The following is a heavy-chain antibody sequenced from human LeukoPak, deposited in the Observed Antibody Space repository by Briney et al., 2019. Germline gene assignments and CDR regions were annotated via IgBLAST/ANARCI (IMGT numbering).Heavy chain of an antibody. Sequence: PGGSLRLSCEASGFTFTTYSMTWVRQAPGKGLEWVSIISSGSSAIFSADALKGRFTISRDDAKNLLYLDMNSLRAEDTAVYYCAKDGGSLGEVRDWGQGTLVTVSS. V-gene: IGHV3-21*04. D-gene: IGHD3-16*01. CDR2: ISSGSSAI. CDR3: AKDGGSLGEVRD. CDR1: GFTFTTYS. J-gene: IGHJ4*02.